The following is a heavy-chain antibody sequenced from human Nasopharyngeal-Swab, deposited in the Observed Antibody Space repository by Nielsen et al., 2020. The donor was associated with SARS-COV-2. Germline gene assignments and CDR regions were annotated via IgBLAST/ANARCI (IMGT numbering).Heavy chain of an antibody. CDR3: ARHPGYCSGGSCYSRWFDP. J-gene: IGHJ5*02. Sequence: SETLSLTCTVSGGSISSYYWSWIRQPPGKGLEWIGYIYYSGSTNYNPSLESRVTISVDTSKNQFSLKLSSVTAADTAVYYCARHPGYCSGGSCYSRWFDPWGQGTLVTVSS. CDR2: IYYSGST. CDR1: GGSISSYY. V-gene: IGHV4-59*08. D-gene: IGHD2-15*01.